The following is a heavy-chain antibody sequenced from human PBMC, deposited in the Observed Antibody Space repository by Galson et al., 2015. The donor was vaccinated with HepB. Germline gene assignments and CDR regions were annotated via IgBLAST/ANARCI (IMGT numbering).Heavy chain of an antibody. V-gene: IGHV3-11*03. D-gene: IGHD7-27*01. CDR3: ARPSYPLGDAFDI. J-gene: IGHJ3*02. CDR1: GFTFSDYH. CDR2: ISSSSSYT. Sequence: SLRLSCAASGFTFSDYHMSWIRQAPGKGLEWVSYISSSSSYTNYADSVKGRFTISRDNAKNSLYLQMNSLRAEDTAVYYCARPSYPLGDAFDIWGQGTMVTVSS.